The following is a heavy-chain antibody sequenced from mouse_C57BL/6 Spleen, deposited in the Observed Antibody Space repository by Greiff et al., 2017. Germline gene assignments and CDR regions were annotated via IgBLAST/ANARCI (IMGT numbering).Heavy chain of an antibody. Sequence: VQLQQSGPGLVQPSQSLSITCSVSGFYITGYGVHWVRQSPGKGLAWLGGIWSVGGTDYNAAFISRLSIRKDNSKSQLFLKMNSLQADDTAIYYCASYYYYAMDDRRQGTSVTVSS. CDR2: IWSVGGT. J-gene: IGHJ4*01. CDR1: GFYITGYG. V-gene: IGHV2-2*01. D-gene: IGHD1-1*01. CDR3: ASYYYYAMDD.